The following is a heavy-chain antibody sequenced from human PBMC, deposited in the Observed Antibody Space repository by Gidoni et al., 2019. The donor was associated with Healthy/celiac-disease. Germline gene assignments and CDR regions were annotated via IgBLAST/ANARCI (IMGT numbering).Heavy chain of an antibody. CDR2: IYYSGST. V-gene: IGHV4-39*01. J-gene: IGHJ4*02. D-gene: IGHD3-22*01. CDR1: GGSISSSSSY. CDR3: ARQGGYYDPALDY. Sequence: QLQLQESGPGLVKPSETLSLTCTVSGGSISSSSSYWGWIRQPPGKGLEWIGSIYYSGSTYYNPSLKSRVTISVDTSKNQFSLKLSSVTAADTAVYYCARQGGYYDPALDYWGQGTLVTVSS.